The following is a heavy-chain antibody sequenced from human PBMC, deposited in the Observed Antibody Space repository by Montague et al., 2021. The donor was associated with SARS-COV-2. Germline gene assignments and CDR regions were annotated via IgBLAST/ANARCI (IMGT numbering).Heavy chain of an antibody. CDR2: ISHSGRT. V-gene: IGHV4-4*02. CDR3: ARHPQQLVLRYWYFDL. J-gene: IGHJ2*01. Sequence: SETLSLTCAVSGGSISSSNWWNWVRQSPGKGLEWIGEISHSGRTNYNPSLKSRVTISVDNSKNQFSLNLTSLTAADTALYHCARHPQQLVLRYWYFDLWGRGTLVTVSS. CDR1: GGSISSSNW. D-gene: IGHD6-13*01.